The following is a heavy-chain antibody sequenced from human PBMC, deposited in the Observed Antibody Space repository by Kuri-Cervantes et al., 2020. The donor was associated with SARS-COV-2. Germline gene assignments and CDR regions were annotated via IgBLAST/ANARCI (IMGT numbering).Heavy chain of an antibody. CDR1: GGSISSSSYY. Sequence: SETLSLTCTVSGGSISSSSYYWGWIRQPPGKGLEWIGYIYYSGSTNYNPSLKSRVTISVDTSKNQFSLKLSSVTAADTAVYYCARDGIAGGFDPWGQGTLVTVSS. CDR3: ARDGIAGGFDP. V-gene: IGHV4-61*01. D-gene: IGHD6-13*01. J-gene: IGHJ5*02. CDR2: IYYSGST.